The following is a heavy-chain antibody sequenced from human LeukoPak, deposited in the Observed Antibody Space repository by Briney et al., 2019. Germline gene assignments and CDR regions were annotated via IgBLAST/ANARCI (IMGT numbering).Heavy chain of an antibody. Sequence: PGGSLTLSCAASGFTFSSYSMNWVRQAPGKGLEWVSYISSSSSTIYYADSVKGRFTISRDNAKNSLYLQMNSLRAEDTAVYYCARDGRRDDYYYYYMDVWGKGTTVTVSS. CDR2: ISSSSSTI. CDR1: GFTFSSYS. V-gene: IGHV3-48*04. J-gene: IGHJ6*03. CDR3: ARDGRRDDYYYYYMDV.